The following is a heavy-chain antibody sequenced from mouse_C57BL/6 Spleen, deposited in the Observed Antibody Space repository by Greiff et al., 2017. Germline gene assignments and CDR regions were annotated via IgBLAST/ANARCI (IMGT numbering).Heavy chain of an antibody. V-gene: IGHV1-9*01. CDR3: AVLHEGGY. Sequence: QVQLKQSGAELMKPGASVKLSCKASGYTFTGYWIEWVKQRPGHGLEWIGEILPGSGSTNYHEKFKGKATFTADTSSNTAYMHLSSLTTEDSAIDYCAVLHEGGYWGQGTTRT. D-gene: IGHD6-1*01. CDR1: GYTFTGYW. CDR2: ILPGSGST. J-gene: IGHJ2*01.